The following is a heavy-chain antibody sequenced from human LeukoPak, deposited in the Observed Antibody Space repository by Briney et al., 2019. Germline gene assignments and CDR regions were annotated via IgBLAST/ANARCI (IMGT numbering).Heavy chain of an antibody. J-gene: IGHJ4*02. V-gene: IGHV3-74*01. D-gene: IGHD3-22*01. Sequence: TGGSLRLSCAASGFTFSSSWMHWVRQAPGKGLVWVSRINSHGSSTTYADSVKGRFTISRDNAKKTLYLQMNSLRAEDTSVYYCARGSMMEDWGQGTLVTVSS. CDR1: GFTFSSSW. CDR3: ARGSMMED. CDR2: INSHGSST.